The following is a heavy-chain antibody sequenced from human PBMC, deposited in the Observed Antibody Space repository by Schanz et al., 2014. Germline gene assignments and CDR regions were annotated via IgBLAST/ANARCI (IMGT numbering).Heavy chain of an antibody. J-gene: IGHJ4*02. D-gene: IGHD3-22*01. CDR2: IYSGGRT. CDR3: AIYYETSYYPLSYCDY. Sequence: EVQLVESGGGLVQPGGSLRLSCAASGFTVSSNYMSWVRQAPGKGLEWVSVIYSGGRTYYADSVKGRFNISRDNSKNALYLQMNSLRAEDTTVHYCAIYYETSYYPLSYCDYWGQGTLVTVSS. V-gene: IGHV3-66*01. CDR1: GFTVSSNY.